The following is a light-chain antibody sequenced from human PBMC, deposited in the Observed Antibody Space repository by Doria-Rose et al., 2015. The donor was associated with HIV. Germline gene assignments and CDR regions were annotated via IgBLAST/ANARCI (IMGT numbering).Light chain of an antibody. V-gene: IGKV3-20*01. CDR3: HQYGTSWT. CDR1: QSFSSTH. CDR2: DGS. J-gene: IGKJ1*01. Sequence: TQSPGTLSLSPGERATLSCRAGQSFSSTHLAWYQQKPGQAPSLLIYDGSTRATGIPDRFSTSGSGTDFTLTINRLEPEDSALYYCHQYGTSWTFGQGTKVEI.